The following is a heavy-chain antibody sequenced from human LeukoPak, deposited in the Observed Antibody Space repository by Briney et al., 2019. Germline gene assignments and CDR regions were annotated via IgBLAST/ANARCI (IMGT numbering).Heavy chain of an antibody. D-gene: IGHD3-10*01. CDR3: AKDGNFRVPGED. J-gene: IGHJ4*02. CDR2: ISYDGSNK. CDR1: GFTFSSYA. V-gene: IGHV3-30*04. Sequence: GGSLRLSCAASGFTFSSYAMHWVRQAPGKGLERLALISYDGSNKYSADSVKGRFTISRDNSKNILYLQMNSLKTEDTAVYYCAKDGNFRVPGEDWGQGTLVTVSS.